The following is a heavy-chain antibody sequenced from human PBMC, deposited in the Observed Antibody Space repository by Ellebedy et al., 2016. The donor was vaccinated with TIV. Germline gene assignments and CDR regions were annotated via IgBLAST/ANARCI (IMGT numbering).Heavy chain of an antibody. V-gene: IGHV5-51*01. D-gene: IGHD3-22*01. J-gene: IGHJ6*02. Sequence: GESLKISXKGSGYRFTIYWIAWVRQMPGKGLEWMGIIYPGDSDTRYSPSFQGQVTISADKSISTAYLQWSSLKASDTAMYYCARLPFSDSIGLDGMDVWGQGTTVTVSS. CDR2: IYPGDSDT. CDR1: GYRFTIYW. CDR3: ARLPFSDSIGLDGMDV.